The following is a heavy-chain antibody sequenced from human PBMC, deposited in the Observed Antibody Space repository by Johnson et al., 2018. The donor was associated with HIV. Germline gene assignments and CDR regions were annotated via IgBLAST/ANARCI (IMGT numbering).Heavy chain of an antibody. J-gene: IGHJ3*01. CDR2: ISFDGGTK. V-gene: IGHV3-30*04. CDR3: AREGNWNPTYGFDV. D-gene: IGHD1-1*01. Sequence: QVQLVESGGGVVQPGRSLRLSCAASGFTFGSYAMHWVRQAPGKGLEWVALISFDGGTKYYADSVKGRFIISRDDSKDTLHLHMNGLRPEDTAVYFCAREGNWNPTYGFDVWGQGTIATVSS. CDR1: GFTFGSYA.